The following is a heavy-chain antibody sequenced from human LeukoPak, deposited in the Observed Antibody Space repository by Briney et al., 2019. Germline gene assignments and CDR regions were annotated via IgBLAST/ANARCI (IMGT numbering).Heavy chain of an antibody. CDR1: GYTFTSYD. CDR2: MNPNSGNT. V-gene: IGHV1-8*01. D-gene: IGHD1-26*01. Sequence: AASVNVSCKASGYTFTSYDINWVRQATGQGLEWMGWMNPNSGNTGYAQKFQGRVTMTRNASISTAYMELSSLRSEDTAVYYCARGRGISGRPGATSGLGYWGQGTLVTVSS. J-gene: IGHJ4*02. CDR3: ARGRGISGRPGATSGLGY.